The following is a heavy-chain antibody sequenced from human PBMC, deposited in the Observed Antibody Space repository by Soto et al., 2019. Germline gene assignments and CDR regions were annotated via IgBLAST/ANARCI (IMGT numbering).Heavy chain of an antibody. CDR3: ARGLWFGELSDHYFDY. J-gene: IGHJ4*02. D-gene: IGHD3-10*01. V-gene: IGHV4-34*01. CDR1: GGSFSCYY. Sequence: SETLSLTCAVYGGSFSCYYWSWIRQPPGKGLEWIGEINHSGSTNYNPSLKSRVTISVDTSKNQFSLKLSSVTAADTAVYYCARGLWFGELSDHYFDYWGQGTLVTVSS. CDR2: INHSGST.